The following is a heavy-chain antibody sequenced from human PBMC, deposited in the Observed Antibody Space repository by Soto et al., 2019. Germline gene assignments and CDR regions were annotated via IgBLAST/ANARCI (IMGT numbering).Heavy chain of an antibody. CDR1: GYIFTSYW. J-gene: IGHJ4*02. CDR3: ARLPVLSLVAVWGFDY. D-gene: IGHD3-16*01. V-gene: IGHV5-10-1*01. CDR2: IDPTDSYT. Sequence: GESLKISCKVSGYIFTSYWISWVRQMPGKGLEWMGRIDPTDSYTDYSPSFQGHVTISVDKSINTAYLQWSSLKASDSAMYYCARLPVLSLVAVWGFDYWGLGTLVTVSS.